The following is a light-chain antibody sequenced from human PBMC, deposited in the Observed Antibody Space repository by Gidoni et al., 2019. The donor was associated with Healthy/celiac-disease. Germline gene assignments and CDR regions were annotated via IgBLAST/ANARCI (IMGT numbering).Light chain of an antibody. Sequence: EIVMTQYPATLSVSPGERATLSCRASQSVSSNLAWYQQKPGQAPRLLIYGASTRSTGIPARFSGSGSGTEFTLTISSLQSEYFAVYYCQQYNNWPLTFGQGTKVEIK. CDR1: QSVSSN. V-gene: IGKV3-15*01. CDR3: QQYNNWPLT. J-gene: IGKJ1*01. CDR2: GAS.